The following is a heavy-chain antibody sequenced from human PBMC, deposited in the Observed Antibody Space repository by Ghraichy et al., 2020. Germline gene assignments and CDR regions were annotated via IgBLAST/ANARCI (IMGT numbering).Heavy chain of an antibody. V-gene: IGHV4-59*01. J-gene: IGHJ4*02. Sequence: SETLSLTCSVSGGSISSYNWTWIRQPPGKGLEWIGYIYYSGSTNYNPSLKSRVTISVDTSKNQFSLKLNSVTTADTAVYYCARVSITGTTNFDYWGQGTLVTVSS. D-gene: IGHD1-20*01. CDR1: GGSISSYN. CDR3: ARVSITGTTNFDY. CDR2: IYYSGST.